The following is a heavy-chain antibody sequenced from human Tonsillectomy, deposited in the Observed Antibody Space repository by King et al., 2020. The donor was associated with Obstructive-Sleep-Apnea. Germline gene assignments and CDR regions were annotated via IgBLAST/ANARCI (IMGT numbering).Heavy chain of an antibody. CDR3: AGAATITFFDY. J-gene: IGHJ4*02. Sequence: QVQLQQWGAGLLKPSETLSLTCAVYGGSFSGYYWSWIRQPPGKGLEWIGEINHSGSTNYNPSLKSRVTISVYTSKNQFSLKLSSVTAADTAVYYCAGAATITFFDYWGQGTLVTVSS. V-gene: IGHV4-34*01. CDR1: GGSFSGYY. CDR2: INHSGST. D-gene: IGHD5-12*01.